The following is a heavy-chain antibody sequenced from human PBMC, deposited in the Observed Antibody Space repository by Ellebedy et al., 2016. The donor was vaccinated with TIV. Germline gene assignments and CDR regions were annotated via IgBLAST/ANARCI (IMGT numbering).Heavy chain of an antibody. CDR2: INTDGRTI. Sequence: GESLKISCAASGFTFSSYWMHWVRQAPGKGLVRVSRINTDGRTIDYADSVKGRFTISRDNAKNTLYLQMNSLRVEDTAVYFCARAGSYRFDYWGQGNLVTVSS. CDR1: GFTFSSYW. D-gene: IGHD3-16*02. V-gene: IGHV3-74*01. CDR3: ARAGSYRFDY. J-gene: IGHJ4*02.